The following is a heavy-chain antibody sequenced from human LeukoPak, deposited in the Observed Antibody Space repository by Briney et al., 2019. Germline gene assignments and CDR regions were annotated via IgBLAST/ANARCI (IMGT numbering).Heavy chain of an antibody. D-gene: IGHD3-3*01. CDR3: AKAEGDFWSGYAAGYYYGMDV. Sequence: PGGSLRLSCAASGFTFDDYAMHWVRQAPGKGLEWVSGISWNSGNIGYADPVKGRFTISRDNAKNSLYLQMNSLRAEDTALYYCAKAEGDFWSGYAAGYYYGMDVWGQGTTVTVSS. J-gene: IGHJ6*02. V-gene: IGHV3-9*01. CDR1: GFTFDDYA. CDR2: ISWNSGNI.